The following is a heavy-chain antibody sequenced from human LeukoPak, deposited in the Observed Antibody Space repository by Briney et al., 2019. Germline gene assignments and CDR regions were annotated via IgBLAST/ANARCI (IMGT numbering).Heavy chain of an antibody. CDR3: MRHASGEPPRY. V-gene: IGHV4-39*01. Sequence: PSETLSLTRIVSGASISTNTHYWGWVRQPPGKGLEWIASIHHTGTPYYNLSLKSRVTISVDTSKNQFSLQFSSVIAADTAVYYCMRHASGEPPRYWGQGTLVTASS. CDR2: IHHTGTP. D-gene: IGHD7-27*01. J-gene: IGHJ4*02. CDR1: GASISTNTHY.